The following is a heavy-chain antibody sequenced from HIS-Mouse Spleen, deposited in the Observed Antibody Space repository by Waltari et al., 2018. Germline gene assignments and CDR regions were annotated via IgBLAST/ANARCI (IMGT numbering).Heavy chain of an antibody. CDR2: ISGSGGST. J-gene: IGHJ4*02. CDR1: GFTLSSYA. Sequence: EVQLLESGGGLVQPGGSLRLSCAASGFTLSSYAVIWVCQGPGKGLEWVSAISGSGGSTYYADSVKGRFTISRDNSKNTLYLQMNSLRAEDTAVYYCAKQDLGIRKNYFDYWGQGTLVTVSS. CDR3: AKQDLGIRKNYFDY. D-gene: IGHD7-27*01. V-gene: IGHV3-23*01.